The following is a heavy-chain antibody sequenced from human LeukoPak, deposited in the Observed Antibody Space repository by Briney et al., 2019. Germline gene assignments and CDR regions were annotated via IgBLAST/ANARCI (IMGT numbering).Heavy chain of an antibody. CDR3: ARDGGGSDC. CDR2: INQGGSA. D-gene: IGHD2-15*01. Sequence: PSQTLSLTCAVSGDSIINNIYYWNWIRQSPGKGLEWIGYINQGGSAYYNPSLESRVTISVDTSQNQFSLKLNSVTAADTAVYYCARDGGGSDCWGQGTLVTVSS. CDR1: GDSIINNIYY. V-gene: IGHV4-30-2*06. J-gene: IGHJ4*02.